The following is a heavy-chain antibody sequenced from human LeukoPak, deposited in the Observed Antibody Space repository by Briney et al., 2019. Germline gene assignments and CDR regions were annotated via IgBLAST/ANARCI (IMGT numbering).Heavy chain of an antibody. V-gene: IGHV3-30*18. D-gene: IGHD6-13*01. CDR2: ISYDGSNK. CDR3: AKDHRRGSSSWYAFDY. Sequence: GGSLRLSCAASGFTFSSYGMHWVRQAPGKGLEWVAVISYDGSNKYYADSVKGRFTISRDNSKNTLYLQMNSLRAEDTAVYYCAKDHRRGSSSWYAFDYWGQGTLVTVSS. J-gene: IGHJ4*02. CDR1: GFTFSSYG.